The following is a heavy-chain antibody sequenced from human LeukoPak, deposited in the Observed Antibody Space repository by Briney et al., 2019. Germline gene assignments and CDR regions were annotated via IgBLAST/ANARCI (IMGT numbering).Heavy chain of an antibody. Sequence: GGSLRLSCVVSGVDDNNVYMNWVRHSPQKGLEWLSMMISGGSVGYADSVKSRFGISKDTSRNTIYLQMNSLRVEDTAIYYCAKVPEAGTGYGMDVWGQGTTVTVS. CDR3: AKVPEAGTGYGMDV. CDR1: GVDDNNVY. D-gene: IGHD2-2*01. V-gene: IGHV3-53*01. CDR2: MISGGSV. J-gene: IGHJ6*02.